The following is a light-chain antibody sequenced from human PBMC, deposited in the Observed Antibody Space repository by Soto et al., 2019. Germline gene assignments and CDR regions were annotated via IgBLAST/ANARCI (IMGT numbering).Light chain of an antibody. CDR3: SSYTSSSTRNVV. CDR1: SSDVGGYNY. J-gene: IGLJ2*01. CDR2: DVS. V-gene: IGLV2-14*01. Sequence: QSALTQPASVSGSPGQSITLSCTGTSSDVGGYNYVSWYQQHPGKAPKLMIYDVSNRPSGVSNRFSGSKSGNTASLTISGLQAEDEADYYCSSYTSSSTRNVVFGGGTKVTVL.